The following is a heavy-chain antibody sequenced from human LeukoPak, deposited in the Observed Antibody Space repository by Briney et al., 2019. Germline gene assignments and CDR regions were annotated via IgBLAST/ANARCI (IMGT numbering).Heavy chain of an antibody. CDR1: GGSISSSSYY. CDR2: IYYSGST. CDR3: ARNGAWLQLGLFDY. J-gene: IGHJ4*02. V-gene: IGHV4-39*07. Sequence: SETLFLTCTVSGGSISSSSYYWGWIRQPPGKGLEWIGSIYYSGSTYYNPSLKSRVTISVDTSKNQFSLKLSSVTAADTAVYYCARNGAWLQLGLFDYWGQGTLVTVSS. D-gene: IGHD5-24*01.